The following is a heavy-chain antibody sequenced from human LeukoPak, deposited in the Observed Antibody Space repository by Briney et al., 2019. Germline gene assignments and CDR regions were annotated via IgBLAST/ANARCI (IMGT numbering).Heavy chain of an antibody. D-gene: IGHD3-3*02. J-gene: IGHJ4*02. Sequence: PSETLSLTCIVSGASISSGNYYWTWIRQPAGKGLEWIGRLHTTGGTNYNPSFKSRLSISGDTSKNQFSLQLSSVTAADTAVYYCARETDPISDMYYFDYWGQGTLVTVSS. CDR1: GASISSGNYY. CDR3: ARETDPISDMYYFDY. V-gene: IGHV4-61*02. CDR2: LHTTGGT.